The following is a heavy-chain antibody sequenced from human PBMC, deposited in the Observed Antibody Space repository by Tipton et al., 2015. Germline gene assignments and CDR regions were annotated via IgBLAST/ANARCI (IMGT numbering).Heavy chain of an antibody. D-gene: IGHD1-14*01. CDR1: SGSISSNNW. V-gene: IGHV4-4*02. J-gene: IGHJ6*02. CDR2: IYHSGST. CDR3: ARDSGGPGYYYYYYGMDV. Sequence: TLSLTCVVSSGSISSNNWWSWVRQPPGKGLEWIGEIYHSGSTKYNPSLKSRVTISVDTSKNQFSLKLSSVTAADTAVYYCARDSGGPGYYYYYYGMDVWGQGTTVTVSS.